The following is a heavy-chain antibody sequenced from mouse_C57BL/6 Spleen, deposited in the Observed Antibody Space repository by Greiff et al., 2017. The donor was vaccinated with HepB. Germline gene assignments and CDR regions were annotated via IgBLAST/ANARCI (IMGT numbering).Heavy chain of an antibody. J-gene: IGHJ4*01. D-gene: IGHD1-1*01. CDR3: ASSAITSVVYYYAMDY. V-gene: IGHV1-54*01. Sequence: QVQLQQSGAELVRPGTSVKVSCKASGYAFTNYLIEWVKQRPGQGLEWIGVINPGSGGTNYNEKFKGKATLTADKSSSTAYMQLSSLTSEDSAVYFCASSAITSVVYYYAMDYWGQGTSVTVSS. CDR2: INPGSGGT. CDR1: GYAFTNYL.